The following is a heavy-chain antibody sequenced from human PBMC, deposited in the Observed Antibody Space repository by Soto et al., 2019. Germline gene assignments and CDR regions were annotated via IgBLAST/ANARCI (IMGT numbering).Heavy chain of an antibody. D-gene: IGHD3-22*01. CDR1: GFTFSTYG. J-gene: IGHJ6*02. Sequence: QVHLVESGGGVVQPGRSLTLSCAASGFTFSTYGMHWVRQAPGKGLEWVALISFDASNKYYADSVKGRFTISRDNSKITLFLLMDSLRAEDTAVYYCAKEHDGSGYFHQYCMDVWGQVTTVTVSS. V-gene: IGHV3-30*18. CDR2: ISFDASNK. CDR3: AKEHDGSGYFHQYCMDV.